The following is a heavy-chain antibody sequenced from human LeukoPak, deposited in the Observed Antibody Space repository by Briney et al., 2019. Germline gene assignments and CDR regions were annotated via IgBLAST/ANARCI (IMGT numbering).Heavy chain of an antibody. Sequence: GGSLRLSCAASVFTFSSYAMSWVRQAPGKGLEWVSAISGSGGSTYYADSVKGRFTISRDNSKNTLYLQMNSLRAEDTAVYYCARPQYGSGYLFDYWGQGTLVTVSS. CDR2: ISGSGGST. V-gene: IGHV3-23*01. CDR1: VFTFSSYA. J-gene: IGHJ4*02. CDR3: ARPQYGSGYLFDY. D-gene: IGHD6-19*01.